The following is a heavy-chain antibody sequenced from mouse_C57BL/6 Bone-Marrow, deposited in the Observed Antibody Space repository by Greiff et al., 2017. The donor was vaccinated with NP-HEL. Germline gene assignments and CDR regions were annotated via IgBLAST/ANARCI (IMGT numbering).Heavy chain of an antibody. D-gene: IGHD2-4*01. CDR2: ISSGGSYT. J-gene: IGHJ3*01. CDR3: ASPYDYDVAWFAY. Sequence: VHVKQSGGDLVKPGGSLKLSCAASGFTFSSYGMSWVRQPPDKRLEWVATISSGGSYTYYPDSVKGRFTISRDNAKNTLYLQMSSLKSEDTAMYYCASPYDYDVAWFAYWGQGTLVTVSA. V-gene: IGHV5-6*01. CDR1: GFTFSSYG.